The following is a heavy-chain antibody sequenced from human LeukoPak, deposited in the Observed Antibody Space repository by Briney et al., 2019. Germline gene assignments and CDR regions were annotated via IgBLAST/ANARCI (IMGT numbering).Heavy chain of an antibody. Sequence: GRSLRLSCAASGFTFSSYGMHWVRQAPGKGLEWVAVIWYDGSNKYYADSVKGRFTISRDNSKNTLYLRMNSLRAEDTAVYYCARGFLEWLPNRTPYYYYGMDVWGQGTTVTVSS. CDR3: ARGFLEWLPNRTPYYYYGMDV. V-gene: IGHV3-33*01. D-gene: IGHD3-3*01. CDR1: GFTFSSYG. J-gene: IGHJ6*02. CDR2: IWYDGSNK.